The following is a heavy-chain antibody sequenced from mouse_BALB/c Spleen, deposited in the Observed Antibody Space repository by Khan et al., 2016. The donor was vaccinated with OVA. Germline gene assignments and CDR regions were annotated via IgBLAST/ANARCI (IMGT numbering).Heavy chain of an antibody. Sequence: EVKLEESGPSLVKPSQTLSLTCSVTGDSITSGSWNWIRKFPGNKLEYMGYIIYTGYTYYHPSLQRRISITLHTSTNQYYLQFNSVTDEETATYYCARSTYSYAFGYWGQGTLVTVAA. J-gene: IGHJ3*02. CDR2: IIYTGYT. CDR1: GDSITSGS. V-gene: IGHV3-8*02. CDR3: ARSTYSYAFGY. D-gene: IGHD2-12*01.